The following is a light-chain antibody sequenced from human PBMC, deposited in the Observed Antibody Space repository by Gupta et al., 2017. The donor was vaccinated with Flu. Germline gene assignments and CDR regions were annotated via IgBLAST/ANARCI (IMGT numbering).Light chain of an antibody. CDR3: QAGDSSTVI. V-gene: IGLV3-1*01. Sequence: SYALPQPPSVSVSPGHIASITCSGDKLGDKYISWYQQKSGQSPVLVIYKDSRRPAGSPWRCSGSNSGDTATLTIRVTQAMDEDDYYCQAGDSSTVIFGGGTKLTVL. J-gene: IGLJ2*01. CDR2: KDS. CDR1: KLGDKY.